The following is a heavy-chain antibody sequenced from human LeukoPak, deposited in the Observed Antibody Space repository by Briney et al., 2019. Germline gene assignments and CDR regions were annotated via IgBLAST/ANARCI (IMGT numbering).Heavy chain of an antibody. CDR1: GFTFSSYS. CDR3: ARDRIYYDSSGLDY. D-gene: IGHD3-22*01. V-gene: IGHV3-21*01. Sequence: GGSLRLSCAASGFTFSSYSMNWVRQAPGKGLEWVSPISSSSSYIYYADSVKGRFTISRDNAKNSLYLQMNSLRAEDTAVYYCARDRIYYDSSGLDYWGQGTLVTVSS. CDR2: ISSSSSYI. J-gene: IGHJ4*02.